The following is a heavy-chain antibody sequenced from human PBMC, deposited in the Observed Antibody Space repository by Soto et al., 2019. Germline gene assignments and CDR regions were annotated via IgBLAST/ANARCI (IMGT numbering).Heavy chain of an antibody. CDR1: GFTFRSYG. V-gene: IGHV3-33*01. CDR2: IWYDGSNK. J-gene: IGHJ6*02. D-gene: IGHD6-25*01. Sequence: GGSMRLSCAASGFTFRSYGMHWVRKDPGKGLEWVAVIWYDGSNKYYADSVKGRFTISRDNSKNTLYLQMNSLRAEDTAVYYCARDSGYYGMDVWGQGTTVTVSS. CDR3: ARDSGYYGMDV.